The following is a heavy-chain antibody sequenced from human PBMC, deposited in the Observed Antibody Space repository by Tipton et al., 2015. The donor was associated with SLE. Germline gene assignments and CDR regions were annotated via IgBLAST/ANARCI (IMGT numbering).Heavy chain of an antibody. CDR2: IYSSGTT. J-gene: IGHJ4*02. D-gene: IGHD2-2*03. V-gene: IGHV4-4*08. Sequence: TLSLTCTVSGGSISPYYWSWIRQPPGKALEWIGYIYSSGTTTYNPSLKSRVTISIDTSANQFSLKLSSVTAADTAVYYCARDQRYGYFDYWGQGKLVVVSS. CDR3: ARDQRYGYFDY. CDR1: GGSISPYY.